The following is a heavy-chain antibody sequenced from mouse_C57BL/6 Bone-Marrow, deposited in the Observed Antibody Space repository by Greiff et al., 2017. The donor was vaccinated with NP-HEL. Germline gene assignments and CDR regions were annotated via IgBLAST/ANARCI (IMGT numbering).Heavy chain of an antibody. D-gene: IGHD2-4*01. V-gene: IGHV14-4*01. CDR2: IDPENGDT. CDR1: GFNIKDDY. Sequence: VQLQQSGAELVRPGASVKLSCTASGFNIKDDYMHWVKQRPEQGLEWIGWIDPENGDTEYASKFQGKATITADTPSNTAYLQLSSLTSEDTAVYYCTTGGDYDGVWGTGTTVTVSS. CDR3: TTGGDYDGV. J-gene: IGHJ1*03.